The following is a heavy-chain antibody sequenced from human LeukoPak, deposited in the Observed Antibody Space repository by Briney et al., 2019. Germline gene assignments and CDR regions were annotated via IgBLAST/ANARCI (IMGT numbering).Heavy chain of an antibody. CDR3: ARLDY. V-gene: IGHV4-39*01. CDR1: GGSISSSSDY. J-gene: IGHJ4*02. Sequence: PSETLSLTCTVSGGSISSSSDYWGWIRQPSGVGLEWIESIYSSWSTYYKPTHKSRVTISVDTSKNQFSLTLSSVTAADTAVYYCARLDYWGQGTLVTVSS. CDR2: IYSSWST.